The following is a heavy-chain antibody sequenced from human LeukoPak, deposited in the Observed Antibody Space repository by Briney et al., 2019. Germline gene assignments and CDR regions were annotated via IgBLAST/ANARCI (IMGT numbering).Heavy chain of an antibody. CDR2: IWYDGSNK. J-gene: IGHJ4*02. D-gene: IGHD1-26*01. Sequence: PGGSLIHSCAASGFTFSSYGMHWVRQDPGKGLEGVAVIWYDGSNKYYAGSVKGRFTISRDNSKNTLYLQMNSLRAEDTAVYYCARDRWEGTFSDYWGQGTLVTVSS. V-gene: IGHV3-33*01. CDR1: GFTFSSYG. CDR3: ARDRWEGTFSDY.